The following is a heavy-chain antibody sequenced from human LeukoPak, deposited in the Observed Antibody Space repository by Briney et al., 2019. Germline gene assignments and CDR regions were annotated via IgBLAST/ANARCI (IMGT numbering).Heavy chain of an antibody. D-gene: IGHD3-9*01. Sequence: PGGSLRLSCAASGFDFSTYAINWVRQAPGKGLEWVSSISTMSNYIFYGDSVKGRFTISRDNAKSSVYLQMNSLRPEDTAVYYCAKDFGGTYYDILTGYPSFDYWGQGTLVTVSS. CDR1: GFDFSTYA. V-gene: IGHV3-21*01. CDR2: ISTMSNYI. J-gene: IGHJ4*02. CDR3: AKDFGGTYYDILTGYPSFDY.